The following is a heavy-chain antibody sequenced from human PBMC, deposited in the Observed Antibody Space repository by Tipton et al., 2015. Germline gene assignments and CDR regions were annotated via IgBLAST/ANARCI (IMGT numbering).Heavy chain of an antibody. CDR2: ITSDGSNT. V-gene: IGHV3-74*01. CDR1: ELTFSTYW. J-gene: IGHJ3*02. CDR3: ARAVPGTNVFDI. Sequence: SLRLSCVASELTFSTYWMDWVRQAPGKGLVWVSRITSDGSNTNYADSVKGRFTISRDNAYNTLYLQMTSLRAEDTAVYYCARAVPGTNVFDIWGQGTMVTVSS.